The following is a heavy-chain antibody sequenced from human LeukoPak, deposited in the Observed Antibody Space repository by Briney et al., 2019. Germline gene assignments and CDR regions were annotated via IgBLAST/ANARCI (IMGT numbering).Heavy chain of an antibody. V-gene: IGHV3-53*01. Sequence: PGGSLRLSRAASGFTLSSNYMSWVRQAPGKGLEWVSVIYSGGSTYYADSVKGRFTISRDNSKNTLYLQMNSLRAEDTAVYYCARDVSGGYDPGYFDYWGQGTLVTVSS. CDR1: GFTLSSNY. D-gene: IGHD5-12*01. CDR2: IYSGGST. J-gene: IGHJ4*02. CDR3: ARDVSGGYDPGYFDY.